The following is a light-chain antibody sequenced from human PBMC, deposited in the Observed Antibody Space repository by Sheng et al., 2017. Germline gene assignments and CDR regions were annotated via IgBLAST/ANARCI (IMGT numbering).Light chain of an antibody. CDR2: ENY. J-gene: IGLJ3*02. V-gene: IGLV1-51*02. CDR3: GTWDSSLSGGV. Sequence: QSVLAQPPSVSAAPGQRVTISCYGSSSNIGNNYVSWYQQLPGTAPKLLIYENYKRPSGIPDRISGSKSGTSATLAITGLQPGDEADYYCGTWDSSLSGGVFGGGTRLTVL. CDR1: SSNIGNNY.